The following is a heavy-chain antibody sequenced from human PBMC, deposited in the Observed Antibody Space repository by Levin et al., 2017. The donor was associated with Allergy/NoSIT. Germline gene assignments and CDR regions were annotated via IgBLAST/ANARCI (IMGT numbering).Heavy chain of an antibody. CDR1: GFTFGDYA. J-gene: IGHJ4*02. D-gene: IGHD6-13*01. V-gene: IGHV3-49*03. Sequence: PGGSLRLSCTASGFTFGDYAMSWFRQAPGKGLEWVGFIRSKAYGGTTEYAASVKGRFTISRDDSKSIAYLQMNSLKTEDTAVYYCTRGGGSSWSGVFDYWGQGTLVTVSS. CDR3: TRGGGSSWSGVFDY. CDR2: IRSKAYGGTT.